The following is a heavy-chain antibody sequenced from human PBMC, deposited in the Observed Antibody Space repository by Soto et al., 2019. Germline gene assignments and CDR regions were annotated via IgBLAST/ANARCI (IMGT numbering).Heavy chain of an antibody. V-gene: IGHV3-30*03. CDR1: GFTFSSYG. CDR2: ISYDGSNK. D-gene: IGHD1-26*01. CDR3: ASLAGATTLELDY. J-gene: IGHJ4*02. Sequence: QVQLVESGGDVVQPGRSLRLSCAASGFTFSSYGMHWVRQAPGKWLEWVAVISYDGSNKYYADSVKGRFTISRENSKNALYLQMKSLRDEDTAVYYCASLAGATTLELDYWGQGTLVTVYS.